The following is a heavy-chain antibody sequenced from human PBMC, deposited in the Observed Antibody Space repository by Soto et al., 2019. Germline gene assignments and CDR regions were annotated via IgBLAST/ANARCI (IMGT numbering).Heavy chain of an antibody. CDR3: ARDIPSYYYDSSGYSYFDY. V-gene: IGHV3-48*02. CDR1: GFTFSSYS. Sequence: GESLKISCAASGFTFSSYSMNWVRQAPGKGLEWVSYISSSSSTIYYADSVKGRFTISRDNAKNSLYLQMNSLRDEDTAVYYCARDIPSYYYDSSGYSYFDYWGQGTLVTVSS. CDR2: ISSSSSTI. D-gene: IGHD3-22*01. J-gene: IGHJ4*02.